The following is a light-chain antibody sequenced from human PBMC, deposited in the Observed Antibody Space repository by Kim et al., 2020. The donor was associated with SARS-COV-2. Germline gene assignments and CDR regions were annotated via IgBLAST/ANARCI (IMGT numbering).Light chain of an antibody. J-gene: IGKJ2*03. V-gene: IGKV4-1*01. CDR1: QSVLYSSNNKNY. Sequence: RATINCQSSQSVLYSSNNKNYLAWYQQKPGQPPKLLIYWASTRESGVPERFSGSGSGTDFTLTISSLQAEDVAVYYCQQYYSTPLSFGQGTKLEI. CDR3: QQYYSTPLS. CDR2: WAS.